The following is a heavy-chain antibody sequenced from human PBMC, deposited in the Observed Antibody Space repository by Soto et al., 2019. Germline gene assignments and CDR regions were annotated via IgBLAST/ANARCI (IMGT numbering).Heavy chain of an antibody. J-gene: IGHJ5*01. D-gene: IGHD3-10*01. CDR3: AKRGNVDYGSGSYVS. V-gene: IGHV3-23*01. CDR2: ITDNSVGT. CDR1: GFTFSTYA. Sequence: DVHLLESGGGLVQPGGSLRLSCAASGFTFSTYAMTWIRQAPGKGLEWVSSITDNSVGTHYADSVKGRFTISRDNSRYTLYLQMNSLRAEDTAVYYCAKRGNVDYGSGSYVSWGQGTLVTVSS.